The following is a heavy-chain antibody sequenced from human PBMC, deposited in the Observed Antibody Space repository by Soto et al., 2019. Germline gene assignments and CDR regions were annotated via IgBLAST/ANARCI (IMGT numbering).Heavy chain of an antibody. Sequence: SETLSLTCTVSGGSISSSSYYWGWIRQPPGKGLEWIGSIYYSGSTYYNPSLKSRVTISVDTSKNQFSLKLSSVTAADTAVYYCARHTPGEWELLNWFDPWGQGTLVTVSS. D-gene: IGHD1-26*01. CDR3: ARHTPGEWELLNWFDP. J-gene: IGHJ5*02. CDR2: IYYSGST. CDR1: GGSISSSSYY. V-gene: IGHV4-39*01.